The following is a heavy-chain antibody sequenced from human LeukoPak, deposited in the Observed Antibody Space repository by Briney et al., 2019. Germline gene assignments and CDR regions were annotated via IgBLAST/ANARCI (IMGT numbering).Heavy chain of an antibody. CDR2: IYYSGST. CDR3: ARGPYGSGISNWFDP. Sequence: SETLSLTCAVSGGSISSSSYYWGWIRQPPGKGLEWIGSIYYSGSTYYNPSLKSRVTISVDTSKNQFSLKLNSVTAADTAVYYCARGPYGSGISNWFDPWGQGTLVIVSS. CDR1: GGSISSSSYY. V-gene: IGHV4-39*07. J-gene: IGHJ5*02. D-gene: IGHD3-10*01.